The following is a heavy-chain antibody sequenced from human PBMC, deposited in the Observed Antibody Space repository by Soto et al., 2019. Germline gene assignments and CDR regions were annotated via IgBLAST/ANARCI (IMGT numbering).Heavy chain of an antibody. D-gene: IGHD2-15*01. Sequence: SETLSLTCTVSGGSISSYYWSWIRQPPGKGLEWIGYIYYSGSTNYNPSLKSRVTISVDTSKNQFSLKLSSVTAADTAVYYCARDTPFGNCSGGSCYGGDAFDIWGQGTMVTVSS. CDR3: ARDTPFGNCSGGSCYGGDAFDI. CDR2: IYYSGST. V-gene: IGHV4-59*12. CDR1: GGSISSYY. J-gene: IGHJ3*02.